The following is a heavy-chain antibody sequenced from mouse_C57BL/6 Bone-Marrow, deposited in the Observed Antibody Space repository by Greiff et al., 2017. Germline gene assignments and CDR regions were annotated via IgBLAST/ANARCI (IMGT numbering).Heavy chain of an antibody. CDR3: ARSGWAWFAY. V-gene: IGHV1-85*01. J-gene: IGHJ3*01. Sequence: QVQLQQSGPELVKPGASVKLSCKASGYTFTSYDINWVKQRPGQGLEWIGCIYPRDGSTKYNEKFKGKATLTVDTSSSTAYMELHSLTSEDSAVYFCARSGWAWFAYWGQGTLVTVSA. D-gene: IGHD3-1*01. CDR1: GYTFTSYD. CDR2: IYPRDGST.